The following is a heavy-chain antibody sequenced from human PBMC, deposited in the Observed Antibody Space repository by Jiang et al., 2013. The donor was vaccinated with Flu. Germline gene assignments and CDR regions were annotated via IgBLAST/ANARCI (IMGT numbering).Heavy chain of an antibody. D-gene: IGHD5-12*01. CDR2: IYYTGST. CDR3: AKQGHDYFPLTP. J-gene: IGHJ4*02. CDR1: GGSISSSSSY. V-gene: IGHV4-39*07. Sequence: GSGLVKPSETLSLTCTVSGGSISSSSSYWGWIRQPPGKGLDWIGSISYSIYYTGSTYYNPSLESRVAISLDASKNQFSLKLSSVTAADTAVYYCAKQGHDYFPLTPWGQGTLVTVSS.